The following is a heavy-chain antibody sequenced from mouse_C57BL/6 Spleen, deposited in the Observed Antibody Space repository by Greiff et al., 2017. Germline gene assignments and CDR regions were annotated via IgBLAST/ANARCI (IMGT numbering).Heavy chain of an antibody. CDR2: IDPSDSYT. D-gene: IGHD1-1*01. CDR3: ARPYGSSDGYFDV. J-gene: IGHJ1*03. CDR1: GYTFTSYW. V-gene: IGHV1-69*01. Sequence: QVQLQQPGAELVMPGASVKLSCKASGYTFTSYWMHWVKQRPGQGLEWIGEIDPSDSYTNYNQKFKGKSTLTVDKSSSTAYMQLSSLTSEDSAVYYCARPYGSSDGYFDVWGTGTTVTVSS.